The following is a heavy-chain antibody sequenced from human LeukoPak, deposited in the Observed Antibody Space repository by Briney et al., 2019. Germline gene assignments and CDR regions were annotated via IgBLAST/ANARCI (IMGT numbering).Heavy chain of an antibody. J-gene: IGHJ6*02. D-gene: IGHD4-11*01. CDR1: GYSFTSYW. Sequence: GESLKISCKGSGYSFTSYWIGWVRQMPGKGLEWMGIIYPGDSDTRYSPSFQGQATISADKSISTAYLQWSSLKASDTAMYYCARLPTVTTYYYGMDVWGQGTTVTVSS. V-gene: IGHV5-51*01. CDR3: ARLPTVTTYYYGMDV. CDR2: IYPGDSDT.